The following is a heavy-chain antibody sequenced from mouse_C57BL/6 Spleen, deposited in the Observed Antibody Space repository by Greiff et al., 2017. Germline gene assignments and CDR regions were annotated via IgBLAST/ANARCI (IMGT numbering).Heavy chain of an antibody. CDR1: GYTFTSYW. CDR2: IDPSDSYT. Sequence: QVQLQQSGAELVKPGASVKLSCKASGYTFTSYWMQWVKQRPGQGLEWIGEIDPSDSYTNYNQKFKGKATLTVDTSSSTAYMQLSSLTSEDSAVYYCARGYGSSYNFDVWGTGTTVTVSS. J-gene: IGHJ1*03. D-gene: IGHD1-1*01. V-gene: IGHV1-50*01. CDR3: ARGYGSSYNFDV.